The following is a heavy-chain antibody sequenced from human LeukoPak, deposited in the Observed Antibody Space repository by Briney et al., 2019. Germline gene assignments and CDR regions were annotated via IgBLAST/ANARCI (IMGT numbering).Heavy chain of an antibody. J-gene: IGHJ4*02. CDR2: INPNSGGT. Sequence: ASVKVSCKASGYTFTGYYMHWVRQAPGQGLEWMGWINPNSGGTNYAQKFQGRVTITADESTSTAYMELSSLRSEDTAVYYCARDMYGGDQLDFDYWGQGTLVTVSS. CDR1: GYTFTGYY. V-gene: IGHV1-2*02. CDR3: ARDMYGGDQLDFDY. D-gene: IGHD2-21*02.